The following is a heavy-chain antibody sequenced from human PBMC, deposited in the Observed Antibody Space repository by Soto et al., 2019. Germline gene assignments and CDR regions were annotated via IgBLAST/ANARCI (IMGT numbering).Heavy chain of an antibody. CDR1: GYTFTSYY. V-gene: IGHV1-46*01. D-gene: IGHD3-3*01. Sequence: EASVKVSCKASGYTFTSYYMHWVRQAPGQGLEWMGIINPSGGSTSYAQKFQGRVTMTRDTSTSTVYMELSSLRSEDTAVYYCASFEDHSSYYDRGAGIGGHWGQGTLVTVSS. CDR2: INPSGGST. J-gene: IGHJ4*02. CDR3: ASFEDHSSYYDRGAGIGGH.